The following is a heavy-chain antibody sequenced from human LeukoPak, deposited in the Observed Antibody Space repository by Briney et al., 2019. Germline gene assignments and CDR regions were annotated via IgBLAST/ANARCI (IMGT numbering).Heavy chain of an antibody. J-gene: IGHJ4*02. CDR3: ARLADCSSTSCHDY. Sequence: SETLSLTCTVSGGSISSSSYYWGWIRQPPGKGLEWIGSIYYSGSTYYNPSLKSRVTISVDTSKNQFSLKLSSVTAADTAVYYCARLADCSSTSCHDYWGQGTLVTVSS. V-gene: IGHV4-39*01. CDR2: IYYSGST. CDR1: GGSISSSSYY. D-gene: IGHD2-2*01.